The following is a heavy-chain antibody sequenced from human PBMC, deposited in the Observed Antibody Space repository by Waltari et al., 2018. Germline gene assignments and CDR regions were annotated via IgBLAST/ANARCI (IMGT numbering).Heavy chain of an antibody. D-gene: IGHD6-19*01. J-gene: IGHJ4*02. CDR2: IKQDGSEE. V-gene: IGHV3-7*01. Sequence: VQRVASGGGLVQPGGSLRLSRAAAGISFSIFWMTWGRQAPGKGLEWVANIKQDGSEEYYVDSVKGRLPISKDNAKNSLYLQMNSLRAEETAVYFCARERRGQSGWYYFDFWGQGSLVTVSS. CDR3: ARERRGQSGWYYFDF. CDR1: GISFSIFW.